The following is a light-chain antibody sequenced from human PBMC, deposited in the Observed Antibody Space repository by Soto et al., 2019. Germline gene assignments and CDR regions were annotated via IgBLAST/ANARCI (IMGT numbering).Light chain of an antibody. CDR2: DVN. CDR3: NSYTTSETYV. V-gene: IGLV2-14*01. CDR1: NSDVGSYNR. J-gene: IGLJ1*01. Sequence: QSALAQPASVSGSPGQSITISCTGTNSDVGSYNRVSWYQQPPGTAPKLMIFDVNNQPSGVSYRFSGSKSGNTAYLTISGLQAEDEADYYCNSYTTSETYVFGTGTKVTVL.